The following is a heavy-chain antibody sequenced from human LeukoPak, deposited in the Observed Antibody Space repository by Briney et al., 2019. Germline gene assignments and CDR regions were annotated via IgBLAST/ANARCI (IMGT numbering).Heavy chain of an antibody. V-gene: IGHV3-23*01. CDR2: MSGSADNT. J-gene: IGHJ4*02. CDR3: AKDTSRAGYDFDY. CDR1: GFSFSSFG. D-gene: IGHD5-12*01. Sequence: GGSLRLSCAASGFSFSSFGTSWVRQAPGKGLEWVSGMSGSADNTNYADSVKGRFTISRDNSKNTLYLQMNSLRAEDTAIYYCAKDTSRAGYDFDYWGQGILVTVSS.